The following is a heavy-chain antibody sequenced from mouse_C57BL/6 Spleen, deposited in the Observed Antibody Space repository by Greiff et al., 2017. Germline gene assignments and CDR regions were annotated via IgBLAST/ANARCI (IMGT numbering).Heavy chain of an antibody. CDR1: GYTFTDYN. CDR2: INPNNGGT. V-gene: IGHV1-22*01. CDR3: ASDYDVWFAY. J-gene: IGHJ3*01. Sequence: EVQLQESGPELVKPGASVKMSCKASGYTFTDYNMHWVKQSHGKSLEWIGYINPNNGGTSYNQKFKGKATLTVNKSSSTAYMELRSLTSEDSAVYYCASDYDVWFAYWGQGTLVTVSA. D-gene: IGHD2-4*01.